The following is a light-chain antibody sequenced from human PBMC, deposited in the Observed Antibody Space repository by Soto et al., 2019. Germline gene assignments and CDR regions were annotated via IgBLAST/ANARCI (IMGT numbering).Light chain of an antibody. CDR1: NSDIGAGYD. CDR2: ANN. Sequence: QSVLTQPPSVSGAPGQRVTISCTGSNSDIGAGYDVHWYQPLPGTAPKLVIYANNNRPSGVPDRFSASKSGTSASLAITGLHAVDEADYYCQSWDSSLRGVFGTGTKLTVL. CDR3: QSWDSSLRGV. J-gene: IGLJ1*01. V-gene: IGLV1-40*01.